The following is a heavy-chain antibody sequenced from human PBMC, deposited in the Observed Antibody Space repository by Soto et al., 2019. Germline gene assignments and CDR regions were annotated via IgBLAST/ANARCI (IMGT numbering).Heavy chain of an antibody. CDR3: ARGDVAYGCSSTSCSKAFDY. V-gene: IGHV4-31*03. CDR1: GGSISSGGYY. CDR2: IYYSGST. J-gene: IGHJ4*02. D-gene: IGHD2-2*01. Sequence: SETLSLTGTVSGGSISSGGYYWSWIRQHPGKGLEWIGYIYYSGSTYYNPSLKSRVTISVDTSKNQFSLKLSSVTAADTPVYYCARGDVAYGCSSTSCSKAFDYWGQGTLVTVS.